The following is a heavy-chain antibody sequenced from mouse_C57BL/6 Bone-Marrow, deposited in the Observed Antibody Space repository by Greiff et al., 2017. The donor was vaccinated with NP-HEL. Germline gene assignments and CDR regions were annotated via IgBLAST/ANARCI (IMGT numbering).Heavy chain of an antibody. CDR3: ARKIYYYGFAY. J-gene: IGHJ3*01. D-gene: IGHD1-1*01. CDR1: GYAFTNYL. Sequence: QVQLQQSGAELVRPGTSVKVSCKASGYAFTNYLIEWVKQRPGQGLEWIGVINPGSGGTNYNEKFKGKATLTADKSSSTAYMQLSSLTSEDSAVYFCARKIYYYGFAYWGQGTLVTVSA. V-gene: IGHV1-54*01. CDR2: INPGSGGT.